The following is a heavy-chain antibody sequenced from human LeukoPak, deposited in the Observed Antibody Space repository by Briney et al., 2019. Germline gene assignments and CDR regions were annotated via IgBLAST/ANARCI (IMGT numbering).Heavy chain of an antibody. CDR1: GYTFTDYY. CDR3: ARGRDSGSRTFYFDY. CDR2: ISPISGGT. Sequence: ASVKVSCKASGYTFTDYYLHWMRQAPGQGLEWLAWISPISGGTKYAQKFQGRVTLTRDTSISTAYMELSRLRSDDTAVYFCARGRDSGSRTFYFDYWGQETLVPVSS. J-gene: IGHJ4*02. D-gene: IGHD1-26*01. V-gene: IGHV1-2*02.